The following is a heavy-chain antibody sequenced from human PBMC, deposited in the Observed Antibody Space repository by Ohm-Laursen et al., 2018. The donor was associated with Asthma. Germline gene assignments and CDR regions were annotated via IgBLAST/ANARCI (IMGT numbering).Heavy chain of an antibody. CDR3: AKDPIDSGAFDI. V-gene: IGHV3-23*01. CDR2: ISGSGGST. D-gene: IGHD4-17*01. Sequence: LSLTCAASGFTFSSYAMSWVRQAPGKGLEWVSAISGSGGSTYYADSVKGRFTISRDNSKNTLYLQMNSLRAEDTAVYYCAKDPIDSGAFDIWGQGTMVTVSS. CDR1: GFTFSSYA. J-gene: IGHJ3*02.